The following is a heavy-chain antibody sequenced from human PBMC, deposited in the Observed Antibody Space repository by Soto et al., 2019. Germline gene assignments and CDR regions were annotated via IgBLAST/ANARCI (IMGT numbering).Heavy chain of an antibody. J-gene: IGHJ4*02. CDR2: IVPMFGTS. CDR1: GGTSTRYA. Sequence: QERLVQSGAEVRKPGSSVKVSCKVTGGTSTRYAINWLRQAPGQRLEGMGGIVPMFGTSKYAQKFQGRVTITADTSTNIADVELRSLRSEDTAVYYCNRGSEYDFWSGYLWGQGNLVSVSS. CDR3: NRGSEYDFWSGYL. D-gene: IGHD3-3*01. V-gene: IGHV1-69*06.